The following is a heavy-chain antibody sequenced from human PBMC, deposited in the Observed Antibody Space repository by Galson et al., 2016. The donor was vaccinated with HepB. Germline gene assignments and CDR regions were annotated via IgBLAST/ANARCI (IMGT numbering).Heavy chain of an antibody. D-gene: IGHD5-24*01. Sequence: QSGAEVKKPGESLKISCRGSGYSFPSYWIGWVRQMPGKGLEWMGIIYPHDSDTRYSPPFQGHVTISADKSINTAYLQWSSLEASDTAIYFCMRGLEMASIRHGVDVWGQGTTVTVSS. CDR3: MRGLEMASIRHGVDV. CDR1: GYSFPSYW. CDR2: IYPHDSDT. V-gene: IGHV5-51*01. J-gene: IGHJ6*02.